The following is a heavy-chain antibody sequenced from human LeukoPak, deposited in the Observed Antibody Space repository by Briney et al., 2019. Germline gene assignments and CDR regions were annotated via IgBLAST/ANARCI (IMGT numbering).Heavy chain of an antibody. CDR2: ISGSGGST. CDR3: AKDFGSGWFIDY. CDR1: GFTFRNYA. J-gene: IGHJ4*02. Sequence: GGSLRLSCVASGFTFRNYAISWVRQAPGKGLEWVSTISGSGGSTYYADSVKGRFTISRDNSKNTLYLQMNSLRAVDTAVYYCAKDFGSGWFIDYWGQGTLVTVSS. D-gene: IGHD6-19*01. V-gene: IGHV3-23*01.